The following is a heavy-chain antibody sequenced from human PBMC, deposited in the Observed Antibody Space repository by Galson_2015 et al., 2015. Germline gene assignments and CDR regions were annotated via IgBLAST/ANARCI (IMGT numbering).Heavy chain of an antibody. CDR3: ARENPWGSYCFDS. Sequence: RRLGGTASGVTFGRYAVHWVRLSRGQGREWVAVISYDRSNKYYADSVKGRFTIARDNSKTSLYLQMNSLRAEDTAVYYCARENPWGSYCFDSWGQGTLVTVSS. D-gene: IGHD7-27*01. CDR1: GVTFGRYA. CDR2: ISYDRSNK. V-gene: IGHV3-30-3*01. J-gene: IGHJ4*02.